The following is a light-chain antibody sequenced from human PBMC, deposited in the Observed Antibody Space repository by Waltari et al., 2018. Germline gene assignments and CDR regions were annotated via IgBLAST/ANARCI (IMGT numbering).Light chain of an antibody. J-gene: IGKJ4*01. Sequence: DIQMTQSPSSLSPSVGDRVIITCRASQDINTFLAWFQQKPGKAPRSLIYAASTLQSGVSSNFSGSGSGTNFTLTISSLQPEDCATYYCQQYNSFPPTFGGGTRVEI. CDR1: QDINTF. CDR3: QQYNSFPPT. V-gene: IGKV1-16*02. CDR2: AAS.